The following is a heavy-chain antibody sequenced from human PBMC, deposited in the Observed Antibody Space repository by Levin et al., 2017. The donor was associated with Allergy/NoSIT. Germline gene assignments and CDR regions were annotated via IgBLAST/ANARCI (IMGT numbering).Heavy chain of an antibody. Sequence: ASVKVSCKASGYTFSTFAIHWVRQAPGQRLEWMGWINAGNGNTGYSQKFQGRVTITRDTSASTAYMELTTLRSEDTAVYYCARDEAGASSGWNGRNFDYWGQGTLVTVSS. CDR1: GYTFSTFA. J-gene: IGHJ4*02. CDR2: INAGNGNT. D-gene: IGHD6-19*01. V-gene: IGHV1-3*01. CDR3: ARDEAGASSGWNGRNFDY.